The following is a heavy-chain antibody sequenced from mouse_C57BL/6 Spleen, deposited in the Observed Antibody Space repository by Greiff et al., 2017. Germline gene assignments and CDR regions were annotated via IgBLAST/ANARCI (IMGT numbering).Heavy chain of an antibody. D-gene: IGHD1-1*01. CDR1: GYAFSSYW. CDR2: IYPGDGDT. J-gene: IGHJ3*01. Sequence: VQLQQSEAELVKPGASVKISCKASGYAFSSYWMNWVKQRPGKGLEWIGQIYPGDGDTNYNGKFKGKATLTADKSSSTAYMQLSSLTSEDSAVYFCARGYYGSSLAWFAYWGQGTLVTVSA. V-gene: IGHV1-80*01. CDR3: ARGYYGSSLAWFAY.